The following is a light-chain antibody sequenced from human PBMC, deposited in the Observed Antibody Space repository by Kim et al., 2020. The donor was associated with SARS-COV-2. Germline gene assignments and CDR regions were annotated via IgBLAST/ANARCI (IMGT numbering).Light chain of an antibody. CDR1: QSIRSY. CDR2: AAS. V-gene: IGKV1-39*01. Sequence: ASVGDRVTITCRASQSIRSYLNWYQQKPGKAPKLLIYAASSLQSGVPSRFSGSGSGTDFTLTISSLQPEDFATYYCQQSYSTPLYTFGQGTKLEI. J-gene: IGKJ2*01. CDR3: QQSYSTPLYT.